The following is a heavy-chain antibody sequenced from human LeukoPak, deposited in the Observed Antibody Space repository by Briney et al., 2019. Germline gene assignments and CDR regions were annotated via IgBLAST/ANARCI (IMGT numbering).Heavy chain of an antibody. V-gene: IGHV4-4*07. CDR2: ISTSGST. J-gene: IGHJ6*02. D-gene: IGHD3-3*01. CDR3: AGGELITIFGVVLRYGMDV. CDR1: GGSISSYY. Sequence: SETLSLTCTVSGGSISSYYWSWIRQPAGKGLEWIGRISTSGSTNYNPSLKSRVTMSVVTSKNQFSLKLSSVTAADTAVYYCAGGELITIFGVVLRYGMDVWGQGTTVTVSS.